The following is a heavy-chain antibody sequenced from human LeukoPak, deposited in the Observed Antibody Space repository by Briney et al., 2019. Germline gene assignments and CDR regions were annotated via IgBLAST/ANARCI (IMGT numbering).Heavy chain of an antibody. J-gene: IGHJ4*02. Sequence: GASVKVSCKASGYPFSTYWLHWMRQAPGQGLEWMGFVNPNDGARIYAQKFQGRITMTRDTSTNTVFMELSSLRSEGTAVYYCARGLYYYDRSTYDDFDYWGQGTLVTVSS. CDR2: VNPNDGAR. D-gene: IGHD3-22*01. V-gene: IGHV1-46*01. CDR3: ARGLYYYDRSTYDDFDY. CDR1: GYPFSTYW.